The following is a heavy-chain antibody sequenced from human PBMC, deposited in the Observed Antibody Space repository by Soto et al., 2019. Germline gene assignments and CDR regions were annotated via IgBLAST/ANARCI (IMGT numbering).Heavy chain of an antibody. D-gene: IGHD4-17*01. CDR2: ISAYNCNT. CDR1: GYTFTTSG. V-gene: IGHV1-18*01. CDR3: ARIRVMPGDHDY. J-gene: IGHJ4*02. Sequence: QVQLVQSGAEVRKPGASVKVSCKASGYTFTTSGISWVRQAPGQGLEWMAMISAYNCNTNYAQKFQGRVTLTTDTPTNTAYMELVGPKSDGTAPYYCARIRVMPGDHDYWGQGSLVTVSS.